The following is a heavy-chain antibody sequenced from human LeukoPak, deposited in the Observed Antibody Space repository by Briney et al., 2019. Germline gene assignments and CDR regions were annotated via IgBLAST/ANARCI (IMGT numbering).Heavy chain of an antibody. CDR2: FYYSGST. Sequence: TSETLSLTCTVSGGSTGGYYWSWIRQPPGKGLEWIGYFYYSGSTNYNPSLKSRVTMSLDTSKKQLSLRLSSVTAADTAVYYCARDSSGDRAFDIWGQGTMVTVSS. V-gene: IGHV4-59*12. CDR3: ARDSSGDRAFDI. J-gene: IGHJ3*02. CDR1: GGSTGGYY. D-gene: IGHD3-10*01.